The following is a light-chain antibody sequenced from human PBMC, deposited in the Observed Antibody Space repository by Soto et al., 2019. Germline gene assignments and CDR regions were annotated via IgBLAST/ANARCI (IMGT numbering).Light chain of an antibody. Sequence: EIVMTQSPATLSVSPGERATLSCRASQSVSSNLAWYQQKPGQAPRLLIYGASNRATGIPDRFSGSGSGTDFTLTISRLEPEDFAVYYCQQYGSSGTFGHGTKVEIK. CDR1: QSVSSN. V-gene: IGKV3-20*01. J-gene: IGKJ1*01. CDR2: GAS. CDR3: QQYGSSGT.